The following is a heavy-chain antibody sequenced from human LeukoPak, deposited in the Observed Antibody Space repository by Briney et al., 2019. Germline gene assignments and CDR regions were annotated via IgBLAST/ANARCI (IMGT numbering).Heavy chain of an antibody. J-gene: IGHJ6*03. V-gene: IGHV1-24*01. CDR2: FDPEDGET. CDR1: GYTLTELS. CDR3: ATETISSSPNYCYYMDV. D-gene: IGHD6-6*01. Sequence: ASVKVSCKVSGYTLTELSMHWVRQAPGKGLEWMGGFDPEDGETIYAQKFQGRVTMTEDTSTDTAYMELSSLRSEDTAVYYCATETISSSPNYCYYMDVWGKGTTVTVSS.